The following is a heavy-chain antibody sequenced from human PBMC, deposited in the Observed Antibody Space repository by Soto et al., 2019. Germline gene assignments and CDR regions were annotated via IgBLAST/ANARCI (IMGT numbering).Heavy chain of an antibody. CDR3: ARLPNYYGSGSPSYHYYYGMDV. D-gene: IGHD3-10*01. J-gene: IGHJ6*02. Sequence: ASVKVSCKASGYTFTGYYMHWVRQAPGQGLEWMGWINPNSGGTNYAQKFQGWVTMTRDTSISTAYMELSRLRSDDTAVYYCARLPNYYGSGSPSYHYYYGMDVWGQGTTVTVSS. CDR2: INPNSGGT. V-gene: IGHV1-2*04. CDR1: GYTFTGYY.